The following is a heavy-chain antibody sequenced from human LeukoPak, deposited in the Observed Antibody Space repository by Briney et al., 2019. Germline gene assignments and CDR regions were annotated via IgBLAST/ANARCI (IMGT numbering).Heavy chain of an antibody. CDR2: ISWDGGST. J-gene: IGHJ4*02. Sequence: GGSLRLSCAASGFTFSNYVMSWVRQAPGKGLEWVSLISWDGGSTYYADSVKGRFTISRDNSKNSLYLQMDSLRTEDTALYYCAKDGSGYSSSWIDYWGQGTLVTVSS. CDR3: AKDGSGYSSSWIDY. D-gene: IGHD6-13*01. CDR1: GFTFSNYV. V-gene: IGHV3-43*02.